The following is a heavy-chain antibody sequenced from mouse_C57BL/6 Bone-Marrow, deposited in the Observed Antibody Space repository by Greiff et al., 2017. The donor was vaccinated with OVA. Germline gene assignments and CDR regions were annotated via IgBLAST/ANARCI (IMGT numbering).Heavy chain of an antibody. CDR2: IYPGSGNT. D-gene: IGHD1-1*01. CDR1: GYTFTDYY. CDR3: ARKHYGSSLDY. J-gene: IGHJ2*01. Sequence: AQLQQSGAELVRPGASVKLSCKASGYTFTDYYINWVKQRPGQGLEWIARIYPGSGNTYYNEKFKGKATLTAEKSSSTAYMQLSSLTSEDSAVYFCARKHYGSSLDYWGQGTTLTVSS. V-gene: IGHV1-76*01.